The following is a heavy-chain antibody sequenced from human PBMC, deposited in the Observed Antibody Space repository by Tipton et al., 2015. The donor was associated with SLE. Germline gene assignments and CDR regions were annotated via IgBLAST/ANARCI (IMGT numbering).Heavy chain of an antibody. D-gene: IGHD6-19*01. CDR2: IYYSGST. V-gene: IGHV4-39*01. CDR1: GGSISSSSYY. J-gene: IGHJ4*02. Sequence: TLSLTCTVSGGSISSSSYYWGWIRQPPGKGLEWIGSIYYSGSTYYNPSLKSRVAISVDTSKNQFSLKLSSVTAADTAVYYCASTTTVSGWTGGVFDYWGQGTLVTVSS. CDR3: ASTTTVSGWTGGVFDY.